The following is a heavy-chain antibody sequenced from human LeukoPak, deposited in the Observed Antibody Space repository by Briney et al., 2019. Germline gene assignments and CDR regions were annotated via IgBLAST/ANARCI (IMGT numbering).Heavy chain of an antibody. CDR3: ATPAVAGQPPFDY. CDR1: GHTFSIYN. D-gene: IGHD6-19*01. J-gene: IGHJ4*02. Sequence: ASVKVSCKASGHTFSIYNMHWVRQAPGKGLEWMGGFDPEDGETIYAQKFQGRVTMTEDTSTDTAYMELSSLRSEDTAVYYCATPAVAGQPPFDYWGQGTLVTVSS. V-gene: IGHV1-24*01. CDR2: FDPEDGET.